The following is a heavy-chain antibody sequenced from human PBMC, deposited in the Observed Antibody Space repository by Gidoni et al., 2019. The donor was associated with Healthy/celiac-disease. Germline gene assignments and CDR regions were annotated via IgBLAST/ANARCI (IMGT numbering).Heavy chain of an antibody. V-gene: IGHV3-30*03. D-gene: IGHD2-15*01. CDR3: ARVGLYCSGGSCYSYLWYFDL. J-gene: IGHJ2*01. Sequence: QVQLVESGGGVVQPGRSLRLSCAASGFTFRTYGMHWGRQAPGKGLEWVAVISYDGSNKYYADSVKGRFTISRDNSKNTLYLQMNSLRAEDTAVYYCARVGLYCSGGSCYSYLWYFDLWGRGTLVTVSS. CDR1: GFTFRTYG. CDR2: ISYDGSNK.